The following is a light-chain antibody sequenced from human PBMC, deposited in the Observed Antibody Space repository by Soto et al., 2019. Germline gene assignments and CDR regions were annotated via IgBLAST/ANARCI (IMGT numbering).Light chain of an antibody. Sequence: DIVLTQSPGTLSLSPGERSTLSCRASQSVGTYLAWYQQKPGQAPTLXXFDASKRATGIPARFSGSGSGTDFTLTISSLETEDLAVYYCQHRSNWPSWTFGAGTKVDIK. J-gene: IGKJ1*01. CDR2: DAS. CDR1: QSVGTY. CDR3: QHRSNWPSWT. V-gene: IGKV3-11*01.